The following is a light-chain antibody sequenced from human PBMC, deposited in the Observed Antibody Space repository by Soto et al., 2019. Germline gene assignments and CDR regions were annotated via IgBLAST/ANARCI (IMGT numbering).Light chain of an antibody. CDR2: GAS. J-gene: IGKJ4*01. CDR3: QQYNNWPVT. CDR1: QSVSSSY. V-gene: IGKV3D-15*01. Sequence: EIVLTQSPGTLSLSPGERATLSCRASQSVSSSYLAWYQQTPGQTPRLLIHGASTRATGIAARFSGSGSGTEFTLTISGLQSEDFATYYCQQYNNWPVTFGGGTKVDI.